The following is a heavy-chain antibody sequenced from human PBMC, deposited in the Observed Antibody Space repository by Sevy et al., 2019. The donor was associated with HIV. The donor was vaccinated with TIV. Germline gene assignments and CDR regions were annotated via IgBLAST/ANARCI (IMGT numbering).Heavy chain of an antibody. Sequence: GGSLRLSCAASGFTFSSYGMHWVRQAPGKGLEWVAFIRYDGSNKYYADSVKGRFTISRDNSKNTLYLQMNSLRAEDTAVYYCAKAISDYSDSFDAFDIWGQGTMVTVSS. J-gene: IGHJ3*02. CDR2: IRYDGSNK. D-gene: IGHD3-22*01. V-gene: IGHV3-30*02. CDR1: GFTFSSYG. CDR3: AKAISDYSDSFDAFDI.